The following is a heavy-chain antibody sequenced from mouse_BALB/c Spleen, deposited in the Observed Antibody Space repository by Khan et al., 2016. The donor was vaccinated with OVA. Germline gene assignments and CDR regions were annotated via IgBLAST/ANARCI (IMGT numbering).Heavy chain of an antibody. D-gene: IGHD1-2*01. CDR3: ARTARIKY. J-gene: IGHJ2*01. CDR2: ISYSGST. CDR1: GYSITSGYG. V-gene: IGHV3-2*02. Sequence: VQLVESGPGLVKPSQSLSLTCTVTGYSITSGYGWNWIRQFPGNKLEWMGYISYSGSTNYYPSLKSRISITRDTSKNQFFLQLNSVTTEDTATYYCARTARIKYWGQGTTLTVSS.